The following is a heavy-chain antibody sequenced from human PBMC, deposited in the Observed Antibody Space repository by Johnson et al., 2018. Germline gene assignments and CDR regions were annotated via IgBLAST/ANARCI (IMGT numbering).Heavy chain of an antibody. D-gene: IGHD3-10*01. Sequence: VQLVQSGGGLVQPGNSLRLSCAASGFTFSTYWKSWVRQAPGKGLEWVANIKEDGSEKHYVDSVKGRFTISRDNAKNSLYLKVNSLRAGDSAVFYCARDSGVDIPDAFDSWGQGTIVTVSA. CDR3: ARDSGVDIPDAFDS. CDR1: GFTFSTYW. CDR2: IKEDGSEK. J-gene: IGHJ3*02. V-gene: IGHV3-7*01.